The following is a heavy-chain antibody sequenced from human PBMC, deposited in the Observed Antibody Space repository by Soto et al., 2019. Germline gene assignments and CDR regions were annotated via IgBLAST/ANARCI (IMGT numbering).Heavy chain of an antibody. CDR1: GFTFSSYG. Sequence: GGSLRLSCAASGFTFSSYGMHWVRQAPGKGLEWVAVIWYDGSNKYYADSVKGRFTISRDNSKNTLYLQMNSLRAEDTAVYYCARFKVYDAFDIWGQGTMVTVSS. CDR3: ARFKVYDAFDI. J-gene: IGHJ3*02. V-gene: IGHV3-33*01. CDR2: IWYDGSNK.